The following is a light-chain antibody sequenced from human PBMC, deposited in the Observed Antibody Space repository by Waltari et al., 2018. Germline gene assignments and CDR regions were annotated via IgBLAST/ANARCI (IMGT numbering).Light chain of an antibody. Sequence: QAVVTQEPSLTVSPGGTVTLTCCSSTGAVTSDLYPYWFQQNPDQAPRTLIYATTNKHSGTPGRFAGSLFGGKAALTRSGAQPEDEADYYCLLLDSVTWVFGGGTTLIVL. V-gene: IGLV7-46*01. CDR1: TGAVTSDLY. CDR3: LLLDSVTWV. CDR2: ATT. J-gene: IGLJ3*02.